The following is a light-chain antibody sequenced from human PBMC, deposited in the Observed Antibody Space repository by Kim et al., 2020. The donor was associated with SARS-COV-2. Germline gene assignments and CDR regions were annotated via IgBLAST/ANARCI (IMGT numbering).Light chain of an antibody. J-gene: IGKJ1*01. CDR1: QSISSN. CDR3: QQYNSLPPWT. Sequence: SPGERASLTCRASQSISSNLAWYQQKPGQAPRLLLYSASTRTTGVPARFSGSGSGTEFTLTISSLQSDDFATYYCQQYNSLPPWTFGQGTKVDIK. CDR2: SAS. V-gene: IGKV3-15*01.